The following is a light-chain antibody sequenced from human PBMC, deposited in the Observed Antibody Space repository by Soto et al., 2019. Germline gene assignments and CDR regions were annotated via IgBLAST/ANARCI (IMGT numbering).Light chain of an antibody. CDR1: SSNIGAGYD. Sequence: QAVVTQPPSVSGAPGQRVTISCTGSSSNIGAGYDVHWYQQLPGTAPKLLIYGNSNRPSGVPDRFSGSKSGTSASLAITGLQAEDEADYYCQSYDSSLSGVFGGGTKLTGL. V-gene: IGLV1-40*01. J-gene: IGLJ3*02. CDR2: GNS. CDR3: QSYDSSLSGV.